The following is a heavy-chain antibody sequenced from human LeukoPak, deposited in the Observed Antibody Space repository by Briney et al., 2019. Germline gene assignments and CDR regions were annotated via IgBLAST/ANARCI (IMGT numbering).Heavy chain of an antibody. D-gene: IGHD6-25*01. Sequence: PGGSLRLSCAASGFTFSSYAMHWVRQAPGKGLEWVAVISYDGSNKYYADSVKGRFTISRDNSKNTLYLQMNSLRAEDTAVYYCARDRKSSSSGERDWGQGTLVTVSS. CDR2: ISYDGSNK. CDR1: GFTFSSYA. V-gene: IGHV3-30-3*01. CDR3: ARDRKSSSSGERD. J-gene: IGHJ4*02.